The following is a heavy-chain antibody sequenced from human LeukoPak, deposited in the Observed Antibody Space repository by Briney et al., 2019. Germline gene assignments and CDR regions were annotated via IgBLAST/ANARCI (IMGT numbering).Heavy chain of an antibody. J-gene: IGHJ4*02. D-gene: IGHD4-17*01. CDR1: GFTFSSYA. CDR2: ISGSGGST. V-gene: IGHV3-23*01. CDR3: PKDRSIYGDYESFFDY. Sequence: GGSLRLSCAASGFTFSSYAMSWVRQAPGKGLEWVSAISGSGGSTYYADSVKGRFTISRDNSKNTLYLQMNSLRAEDTAVYYCPKDRSIYGDYESFFDYWGQGTLVTVSS.